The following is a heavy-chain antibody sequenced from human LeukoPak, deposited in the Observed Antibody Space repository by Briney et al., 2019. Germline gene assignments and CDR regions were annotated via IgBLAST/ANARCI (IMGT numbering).Heavy chain of an antibody. CDR2: IRYGGTNK. CDR3: AKDRESNIVLVPAAVDY. CDR1: GFTFSSYG. Sequence: PGGSLRLSCAASGFTFSSYGMHWVRQAPGKGLEWVAFIRYGGTNKYYADSVKGRFTISRDNSKNTLYLQMNSLRAEDTAAYYCAKDRESNIVLVPAAVDYWGQGTLVTVSS. D-gene: IGHD2-2*01. J-gene: IGHJ4*02. V-gene: IGHV3-30*02.